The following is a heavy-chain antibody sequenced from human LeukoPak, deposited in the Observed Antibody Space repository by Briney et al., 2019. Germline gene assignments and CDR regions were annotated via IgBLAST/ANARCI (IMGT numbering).Heavy chain of an antibody. Sequence: GGSLRLSCAASGFSLSTFAIRWVRQAPGKGLGWLSSMGIGPGSKDDSDEVKGRFTSYRDNAKNSLHLQMNRLRDEDTAIYYCARGTTYNHDSGMDFWGQGTTATVSS. V-gene: IGHV3-21*01. J-gene: IGHJ6*02. CDR1: GFSLSTFA. CDR3: ARGTTYNHDSGMDF. CDR2: MGIGPGSK. D-gene: IGHD3-22*01.